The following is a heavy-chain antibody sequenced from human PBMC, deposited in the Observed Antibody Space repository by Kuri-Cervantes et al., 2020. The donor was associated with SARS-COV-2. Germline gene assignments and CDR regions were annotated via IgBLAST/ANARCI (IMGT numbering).Heavy chain of an antibody. CDR1: GGSFRGYY. V-gene: IGHV4-34*01. CDR2: INHSGST. J-gene: IGHJ2*01. Sequence: SETLSLTCAVYGGSFRGYYWSWIRQPPGKGLEWIGEINHSGSTNYNPSLKSRVTISVDTSKNQFSLKLSSVTAADTAVYYCARGVDVDTAMVPYFDLWGRGTLVTVSS. CDR3: ARGVDVDTAMVPYFDL. D-gene: IGHD5-18*01.